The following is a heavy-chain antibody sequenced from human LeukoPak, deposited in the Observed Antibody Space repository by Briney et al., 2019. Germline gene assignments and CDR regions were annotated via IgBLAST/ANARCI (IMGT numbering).Heavy chain of an antibody. CDR3: AKDLYTATITLSFDY. V-gene: IGHV3-30*18. CDR1: GFTFSSYG. Sequence: GRSLRLSCAASGFTFSSYGMHWVRQAPGKGLEWVAVISYDGSNKYYADSVKGRFTISRDNSTNTLYLQMNSLRAEDTAVYYCAKDLYTATITLSFDYWGQGTLVTVSS. CDR2: ISYDGSNK. D-gene: IGHD5-18*01. J-gene: IGHJ4*02.